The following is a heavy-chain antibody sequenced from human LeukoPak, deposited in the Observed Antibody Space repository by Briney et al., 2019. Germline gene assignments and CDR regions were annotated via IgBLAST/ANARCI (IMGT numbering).Heavy chain of an antibody. CDR3: ARDEMATIDY. CDR1: GGSFSGYY. V-gene: IGHV4-34*01. J-gene: IGHJ4*02. D-gene: IGHD5-24*01. CDR2: INHSGST. Sequence: SQTLSLTCAVYGGSFSGYYWSWIRQPPGKGLEWIGEINHSGSTNYNPSLKSRVTISVDTSKNQFSLKLSSVTAADTAVYYCARDEMATIDYWGQGTLVTVSS.